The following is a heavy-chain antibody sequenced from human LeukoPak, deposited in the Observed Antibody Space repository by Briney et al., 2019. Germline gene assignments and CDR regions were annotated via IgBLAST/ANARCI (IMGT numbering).Heavy chain of an antibody. Sequence: GGSLRLSCAASGFIFSDYYMSWIRQAPGKVLEWVSYISNSGGTIYYADSVKGRFTISRDNAKNSLYLQLNSLRAEDTAVYYCARSPVSQELLLDYWGQGTLVTVSS. CDR3: ARSPVSQELLLDY. J-gene: IGHJ4*02. CDR2: ISNSGGTI. CDR1: GFIFSDYY. D-gene: IGHD1-26*01. V-gene: IGHV3-11*01.